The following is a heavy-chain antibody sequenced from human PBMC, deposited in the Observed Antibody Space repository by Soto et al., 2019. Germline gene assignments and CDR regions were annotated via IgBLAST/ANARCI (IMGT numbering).Heavy chain of an antibody. CDR1: GYTFTAYP. CDR3: AKKDYYAACVYHFDH. V-gene: IGHV1-3*01. J-gene: IGHJ4*02. Sequence: QVQLVQSGAEVKKPGASVKVSCRASGYTFTAYPLHWVRQAPGQRLEWMGWINAANGDIGYSREFQGRVTITRDTSASTVYMEVSSLTSEDTAVYYCAKKDYYAACVYHFDHWGQGTLVTVSS. CDR2: INAANGDI. D-gene: IGHD3-10*01.